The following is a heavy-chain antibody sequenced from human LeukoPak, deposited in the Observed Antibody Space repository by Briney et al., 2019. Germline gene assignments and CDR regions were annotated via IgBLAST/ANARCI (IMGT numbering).Heavy chain of an antibody. CDR1: GGTFSSYA. J-gene: IGHJ6*03. CDR3: ARVEHSSSAYYYYMDV. V-gene: IGHV1-69*06. D-gene: IGHD6-13*01. Sequence: ASVKVSCKASGGTFSSYAISWVRQAPGQGLEWMGGIIPIFGTANYAQKFQGRVTITADKSTSTAYMELSSLRSEDTAVYYCARVEHSSSAYYYYMDVWGKGTTVTVSS. CDR2: IIPIFGTA.